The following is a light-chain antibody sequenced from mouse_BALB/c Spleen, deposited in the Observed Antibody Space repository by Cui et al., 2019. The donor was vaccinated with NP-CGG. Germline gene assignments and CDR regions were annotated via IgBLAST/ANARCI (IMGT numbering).Light chain of an antibody. V-gene: IGLV1*01. CDR1: NGAVTTSNY. J-gene: IGLJ1*01. CDR3: ALWYSNHWV. Sequence: QTVVTHESALTTSPGETVTLTGRSSNGAVTTSNYANWVQEKPDHLFTGLIGGTNNRVPGVPARFSGSLIGDNAALTITVAQTEDEAIYFCALWYSNHWVFGGGTKLTVL. CDR2: GTN.